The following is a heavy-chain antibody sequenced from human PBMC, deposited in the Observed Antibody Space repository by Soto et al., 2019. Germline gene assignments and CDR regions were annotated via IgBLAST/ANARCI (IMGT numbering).Heavy chain of an antibody. Sequence: SETLSLICAVYGGSFSGYYWSWIRQPPGKGLEWIGEINHSGSTNYNPSLKSRVTISVDTSKNQFSLKLSSVTAADTAVYYCARHGQILEWLLPLGYYYMDVWGKGTTVTVSS. CDR1: GGSFSGYY. CDR3: ARHGQILEWLLPLGYYYMDV. J-gene: IGHJ6*03. D-gene: IGHD3-3*01. CDR2: INHSGST. V-gene: IGHV4-34*01.